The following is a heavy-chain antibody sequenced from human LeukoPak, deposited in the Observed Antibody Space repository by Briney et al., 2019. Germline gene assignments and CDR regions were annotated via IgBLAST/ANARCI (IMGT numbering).Heavy chain of an antibody. V-gene: IGHV1-69*04. J-gene: IGHJ4*02. Sequence: GASVKVSCKASGGTISSYAISWVRQAPGQGLEWMGRIIPIFGLANYAQKFQGRVTITADKSTSTAYMELSSLRSEDTAVYYCAITLRDGGDYFDYWGQGTLVTVSS. CDR3: AITLRDGGDYFDY. CDR2: IIPIFGLA. D-gene: IGHD5-24*01. CDR1: GGTISSYA.